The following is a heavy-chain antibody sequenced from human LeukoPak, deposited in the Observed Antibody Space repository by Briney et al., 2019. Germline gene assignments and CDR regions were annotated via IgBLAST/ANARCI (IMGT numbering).Heavy chain of an antibody. CDR1: GGTFSSYA. CDR3: ARANYRGSSGYYYIHY. CDR2: MNPNSGNT. Sequence: ASVKVSCKASGGTFSSYAINWVRQATGQGLEWMGWMNPNSGNTGYAQKFQGRVTMTRNTSISTAYMELSSLRSEDTAVYYCARANYRGSSGYYYIHYWGQGTLVTVSS. V-gene: IGHV1-8*02. D-gene: IGHD3-22*01. J-gene: IGHJ4*02.